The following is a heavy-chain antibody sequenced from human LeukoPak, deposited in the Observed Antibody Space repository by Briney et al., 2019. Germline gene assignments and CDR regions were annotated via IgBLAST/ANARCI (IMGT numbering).Heavy chain of an antibody. CDR2: ISYDGSNK. Sequence: GGSLRLSCAAYGFTFSSYAMHWVRQAPGKGLEWVAVISYDGSNKYYADSVKGRFTISRDNSKNTLYLQMNRLRVADPAVYYCARLRAQIYYMDVWGKGTTVTV. V-gene: IGHV3-30*03. J-gene: IGHJ6*03. CDR1: GFTFSSYA. CDR3: ARLRAQIYYMDV.